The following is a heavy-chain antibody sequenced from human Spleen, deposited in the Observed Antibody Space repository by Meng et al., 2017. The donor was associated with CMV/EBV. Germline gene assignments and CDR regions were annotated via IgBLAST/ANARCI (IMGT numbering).Heavy chain of an antibody. CDR3: ATVKADNGGNVVGFDS. J-gene: IGHJ4*02. D-gene: IGHD4/OR15-4a*01. V-gene: IGHV1-8*01. Sequence: SCRASSHSFISYDISWVRQATGQGLEWLGWMNQNSAEGFQGRITMTWNVFISTAYMELSSLRSEDSAIYYCATVKADNGGNVVGFDSWGQGTLVTVSS. CDR2: MNQNSA. CDR1: SHSFISYD.